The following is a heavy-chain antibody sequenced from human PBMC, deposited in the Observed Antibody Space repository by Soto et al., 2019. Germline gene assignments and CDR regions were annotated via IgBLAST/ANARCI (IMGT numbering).Heavy chain of an antibody. CDR1: GYTFTSYY. CDR3: ARDGQYYGSGKDGMDV. CDR2: INPNSGGT. Sequence: GASVKVSCKASGYTFTSYYMHWVRQAPGQGLEWMGWINPNSGGTNYAQKFQGRVTMTRDTSISTAYMELSRLRSDDTAVYYCARDGQYYGSGKDGMDVWGQGTTVTVSS. J-gene: IGHJ6*02. D-gene: IGHD3-10*01. V-gene: IGHV1-2*02.